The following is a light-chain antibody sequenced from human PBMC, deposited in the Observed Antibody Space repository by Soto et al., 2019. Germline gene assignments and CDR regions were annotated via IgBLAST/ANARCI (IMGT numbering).Light chain of an antibody. CDR3: QQFSNYPLT. CDR2: DAS. CDR1: QGIARA. Sequence: AIHLTQSPSSLSASVGDSVTITCRASQGIARALAWYQQKPGKAPKLLIYDASSLESGVPSRFSGSGYVTDFTLTITSLQHEDFATYYCQQFSNYPLTFGGGTKVEIK. J-gene: IGKJ4*01. V-gene: IGKV1D-13*01.